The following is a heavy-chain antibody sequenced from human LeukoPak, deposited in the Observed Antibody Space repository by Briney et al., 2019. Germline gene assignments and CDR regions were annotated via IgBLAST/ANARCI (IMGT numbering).Heavy chain of an antibody. Sequence: SVKVSCKASGGTFSSYAISWVRQAPGQGLEWMGGIIPIFGTANYAQKFQGRVTMTRDTSISTAYMELSRLRSDDTAVYYCARGNLYGDYSFDYWGQGTLVTVSS. D-gene: IGHD4-17*01. V-gene: IGHV1-69*05. J-gene: IGHJ4*02. CDR3: ARGNLYGDYSFDY. CDR1: GGTFSSYA. CDR2: IIPIFGTA.